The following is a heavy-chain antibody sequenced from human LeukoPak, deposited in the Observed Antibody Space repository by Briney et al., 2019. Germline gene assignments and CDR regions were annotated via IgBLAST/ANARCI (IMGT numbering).Heavy chain of an antibody. D-gene: IGHD3-9*01. CDR3: AKEYYDILTGYPFDY. CDR2: ISGSGGST. J-gene: IGHJ4*02. V-gene: IGHV3-23*01. Sequence: GGSLRLSCAASGFSFSTYAMSWVRQAPGKGLEWVSAISGSGGSTYYADSVKGRFTIPRDNSKNTLYLQMNSLRAEDTAVYYCAKEYYDILTGYPFDYWGQGTLVTVSS. CDR1: GFSFSTYA.